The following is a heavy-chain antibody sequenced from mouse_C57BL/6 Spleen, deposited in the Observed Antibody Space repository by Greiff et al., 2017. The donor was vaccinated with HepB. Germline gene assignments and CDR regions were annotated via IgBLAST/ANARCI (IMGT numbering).Heavy chain of an antibody. V-gene: IGHV14-4*01. CDR2: IDPENGDT. CDR1: GFNIKDDY. J-gene: IGHJ2*01. D-gene: IGHD1-1*01. Sequence: VQLKQSGAELVRPGASVKLSCTASGFNIKDDYMHWVKQRPEQGLEWIGWIDPENGDTEYASKFQGKATITADTSSNTAYLQLSSLTSEDTAVYYCTTRGYYGLDYWGQGTTLTVSS. CDR3: TTRGYYGLDY.